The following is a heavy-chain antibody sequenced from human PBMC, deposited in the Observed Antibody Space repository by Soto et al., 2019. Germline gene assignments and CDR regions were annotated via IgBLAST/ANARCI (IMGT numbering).Heavy chain of an antibody. CDR3: TQTIFRGSYYYMDV. Sequence: SCPTLVNPTQTPPLTCTFPGFSLSTSGVGVGWIRQPPRKALEWLALNYWNDDKRYSPSLKSRLTITKNTSKNQVVLTLTNMDPVDTAIYYWTQTIFRGSYYYMDVWGKGTTVTFCS. V-gene: IGHV2-5*01. D-gene: IGHD3-3*01. CDR1: GFSLSTSGVG. J-gene: IGHJ6*03. CDR2: NYWNDDK.